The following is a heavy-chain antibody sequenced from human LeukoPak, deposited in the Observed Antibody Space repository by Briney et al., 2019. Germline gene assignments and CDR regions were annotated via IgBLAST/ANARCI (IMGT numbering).Heavy chain of an antibody. CDR3: ARTEPYSSSYTGAFDI. CDR2: IYYSGST. J-gene: IGHJ3*02. V-gene: IGHV4-61*08. CDR1: GGSVTRGAYS. D-gene: IGHD6-6*01. Sequence: SETLSLTCTVSGGSVTRGAYSWTWIRQPPGKGLEWIGYIYYSGSTNYNPSLKSRVTISVDTSKNQFSLKLSSVTAADTAVYYCARTEPYSSSYTGAFDIWGQGTMVTVSS.